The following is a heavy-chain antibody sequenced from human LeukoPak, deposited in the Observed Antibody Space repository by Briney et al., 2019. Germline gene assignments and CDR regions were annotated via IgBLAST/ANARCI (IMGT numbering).Heavy chain of an antibody. D-gene: IGHD3-9*01. Sequence: GGSLRLSCAASGFTFSSYEMHWVRQAPGQGLEWVSYISSSGSTIYYADSVKGRFTISRDNVKNSLYLQMNSLRAEDTAVYYCAKGAGNFDWSYHDYWGQGTLVTVSS. J-gene: IGHJ4*02. CDR3: AKGAGNFDWSYHDY. CDR2: ISSSGSTI. V-gene: IGHV3-48*03. CDR1: GFTFSSYE.